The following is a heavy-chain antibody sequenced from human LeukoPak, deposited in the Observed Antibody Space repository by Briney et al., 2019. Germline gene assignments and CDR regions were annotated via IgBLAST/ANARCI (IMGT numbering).Heavy chain of an antibody. D-gene: IGHD6-13*01. J-gene: IGHJ5*02. CDR3: ARRRAEGGSNGHYNWFDP. CDR1: GDTINAYY. Sequence: SETLSLTCTVSGDTINAYYWGWIRQPPGKGLEWIGYIYFSGTTKYNPSLESRVTISVDTSKNQFSLKLSSVTAADTAVYYCARRRAEGGSNGHYNWFDPWGQGILVTVSS. V-gene: IGHV4-59*08. CDR2: IYFSGTT.